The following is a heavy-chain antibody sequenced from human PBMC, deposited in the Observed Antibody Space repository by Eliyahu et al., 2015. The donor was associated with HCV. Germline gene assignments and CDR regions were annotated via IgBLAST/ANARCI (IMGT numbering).Heavy chain of an antibody. V-gene: IGHV1-18*01. CDR2: ISGYNGNR. J-gene: IGHJ4*02. D-gene: IGHD6-25*01. Sequence: QVQLVQSGGEVRKPGASVKLSCKXSGYTFTNYGIXWLRQAPGQGLXWMGWISGYNGNRNYAGNFQGRVSLTADTSTRTAYMELRSLTSDDTAVYYCARSAASYYFDSWGQGTLVTVSS. CDR3: ARSAASYYFDS. CDR1: GYTFTNYG.